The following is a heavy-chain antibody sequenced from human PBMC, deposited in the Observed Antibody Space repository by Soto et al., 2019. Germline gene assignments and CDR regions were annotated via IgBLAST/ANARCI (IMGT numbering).Heavy chain of an antibody. J-gene: IGHJ4*02. CDR2: ITAATGTS. Sequence: GASVKVSCKASGYTFTSYVTHWVRQAPGQGLEWLGWITAATGTSKYSQKFQDRVTITSDTSANTAYMELSSLTSEDTAVYYCARGPGPLYFDLWGQGTLVTVSS. CDR1: GYTFTSYV. CDR3: ARGPGPLYFDL. V-gene: IGHV1-3*01.